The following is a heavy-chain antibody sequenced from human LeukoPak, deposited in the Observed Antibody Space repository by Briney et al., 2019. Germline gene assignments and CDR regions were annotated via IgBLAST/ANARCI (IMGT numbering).Heavy chain of an antibody. J-gene: IGHJ4*02. V-gene: IGHV4-30-4*01. D-gene: IGHD2-15*01. CDR1: GGSISSGDYY. CDR3: AREAPLRYCSGGSCYSFDY. CDR2: IYYSGST. Sequence: SQTLSLTCTVSGGSISSGDYYWSWLRQPPGTGLEWIGYIYYSGSTYYNPSLKSRVTISVDTSKNQFSLKLSSVTAADTAVYYCAREAPLRYCSGGSCYSFDYWGQGTLVTVSS.